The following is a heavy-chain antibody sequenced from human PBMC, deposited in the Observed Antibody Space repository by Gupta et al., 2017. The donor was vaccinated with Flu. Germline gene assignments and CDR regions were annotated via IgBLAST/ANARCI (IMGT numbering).Heavy chain of an antibody. Sequence: QLQLQESGPGLVKPSETLSLTCTVSGGSISSSSYYWGWIRQPPGKGLEWIGSIYYSGSTYYNPSLKSRVTISVDTSKNQFSLKLSSVTAADTAVYYCARHPPAAVAGHGGADIWGQGTMVTVSS. D-gene: IGHD6-19*01. V-gene: IGHV4-39*01. CDR3: ARHPPAAVAGHGGADI. CDR1: GGSISSSSYY. CDR2: IYYSGST. J-gene: IGHJ3*02.